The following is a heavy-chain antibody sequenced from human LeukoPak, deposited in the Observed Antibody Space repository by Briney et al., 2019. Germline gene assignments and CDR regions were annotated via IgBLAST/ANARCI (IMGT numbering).Heavy chain of an antibody. V-gene: IGHV1-69*05. CDR2: IIPIFGTA. Sequence: ASVKVSCKASGYTFTNYYMRWVRQAPGQGLEWMGGIIPIFGTANYAQKFQGRVTITTDESTSTAYMELSSLRSEDTAVYYCAREEGNWFDPWGQGTLVTVSS. J-gene: IGHJ5*02. CDR3: AREEGNWFDP. CDR1: GYTFTNYY.